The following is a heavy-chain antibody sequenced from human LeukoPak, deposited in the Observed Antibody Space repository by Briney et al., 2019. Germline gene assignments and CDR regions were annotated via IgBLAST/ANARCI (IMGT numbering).Heavy chain of an antibody. CDR2: INHNSGGT. Sequence: ASVKVSCTASGYTFTGYYMHWVGQAPGQGLERMGWINHNSGGTNYAQQFQGRVTMTRDTSISTAYMELSRLRSDDTAGYYCARGPMAAAGHFDYWGQGTLVTVSS. J-gene: IGHJ4*02. V-gene: IGHV1-2*02. CDR1: GYTFTGYY. CDR3: ARGPMAAAGHFDY. D-gene: IGHD6-13*01.